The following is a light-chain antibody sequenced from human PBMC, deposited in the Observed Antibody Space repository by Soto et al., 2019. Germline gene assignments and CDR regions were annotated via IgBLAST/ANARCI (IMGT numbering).Light chain of an antibody. J-gene: IGKJ1*01. CDR2: LGS. CDR3: MRTLQTGGT. CDR1: QSLLHSNGYNY. Sequence: DIVMTQSPLSLPVTPGEPASISCRSSQSLLHSNGYNYLDWYLQKPGQSPQLLIYLGSNRSPGVPDRFSCSGSGTEFIMKISRVEAEDVGVYYCMRTLQTGGTFGQWTKVDIK. V-gene: IGKV2-28*01.